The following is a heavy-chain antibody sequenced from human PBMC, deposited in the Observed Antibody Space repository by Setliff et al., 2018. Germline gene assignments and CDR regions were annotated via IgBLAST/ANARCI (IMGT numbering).Heavy chain of an antibody. CDR1: GASISSGHY. Sequence: PSETLSLTCGVSGASISSGHYWGWIRQPPGKGLEWIATIYHKGRTYFNPSLQSRVTMSLDRSKNQFSLRLTSVTASDTAVYYCASPRRDDLDSPFDPFDIWGHGTRVTVSS. V-gene: IGHV4-38-2*01. D-gene: IGHD3-3*01. CDR2: IYHKGRT. CDR3: ASPRRDDLDSPFDPFDI. J-gene: IGHJ3*02.